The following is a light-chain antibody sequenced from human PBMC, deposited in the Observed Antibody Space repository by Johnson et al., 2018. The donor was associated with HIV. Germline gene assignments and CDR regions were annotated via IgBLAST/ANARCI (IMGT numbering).Light chain of an antibody. V-gene: IGLV1-51*02. Sequence: QSVLTQPPSVSAAPVQKVTISCSGSSSKIGNNYVSWYQQLPGTAPKLLIYENNKPPSGVPDRFSGSKSGTAATLGITGLQTGDEADYYCGTWDTSRRAYVFGSGTKVTVL. J-gene: IGLJ1*01. CDR1: SSKIGNNY. CDR2: ENN. CDR3: GTWDTSRRAYV.